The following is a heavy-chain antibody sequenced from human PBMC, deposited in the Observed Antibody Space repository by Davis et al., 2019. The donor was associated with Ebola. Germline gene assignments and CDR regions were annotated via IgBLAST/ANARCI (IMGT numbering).Heavy chain of an antibody. CDR1: GFTFSSYS. CDR2: ISSSSSYI. CDR3: AKDPRTTRLGAIFDY. V-gene: IGHV3-21*04. Sequence: GGSLRPSCAASGFTFSSYSMNWVRQAPGKGLEWVSSISSSSSYIYYADSVKGRFTISRDNAKNSLYLQMNSLRAEDTAVYYCAKDPRTTRLGAIFDYWGQGTLVTVSS. D-gene: IGHD1-26*01. J-gene: IGHJ4*02.